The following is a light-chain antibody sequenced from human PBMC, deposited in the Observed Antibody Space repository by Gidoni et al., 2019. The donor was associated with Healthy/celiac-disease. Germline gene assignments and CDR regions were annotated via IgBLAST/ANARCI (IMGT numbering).Light chain of an antibody. J-gene: IGLJ1*01. CDR3: NSRDSSGNHYV. CDR2: GKT. CDR1: SLRSYY. Sequence: SSELTQDPAVSVALGQTVRITCQGDSLRSYYASWYQQKPGQAPVLVIYGKTNRPSGIPDRFSGSRSGNTASLTITGAQAEDEADYYCNSRDSSGNHYVFGTGTKVTVL. V-gene: IGLV3-19*01.